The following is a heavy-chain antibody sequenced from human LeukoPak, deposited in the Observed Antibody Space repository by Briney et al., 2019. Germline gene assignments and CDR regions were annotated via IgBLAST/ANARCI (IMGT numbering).Heavy chain of an antibody. CDR3: ASGVHYTSGWIDI. CDR2: ISSSGSTI. D-gene: IGHD6-19*01. Sequence: PGGSLRLSCAASGFTFRSNEMNWVRQAPGKGLEWLSYISSSGSTIHYVDSVKGRFTISRDNAKNSLFLRMNSLRAEDTAVYYCASGVHYTSGWIDIWGQGTMVTVSS. J-gene: IGHJ3*02. CDR1: GFTFRSNE. V-gene: IGHV3-48*03.